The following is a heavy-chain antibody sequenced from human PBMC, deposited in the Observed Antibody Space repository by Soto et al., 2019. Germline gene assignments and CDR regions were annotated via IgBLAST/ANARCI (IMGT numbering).Heavy chain of an antibody. CDR3: ARLLPDRTYFYGMAV. D-gene: IGHD1-26*01. J-gene: IGHJ6*02. V-gene: IGHV1-69*01. Sequence: QVQLVQSGAEMQQPGASVRVSCKASGGTFSKYAFSWVRQAPGQGIEWLGGTIPMYGTPPYARTFQGRVATSAFESTSPASMELSSLRSADTAVYFCARLLPDRTYFYGMAVWCQGTTVTCSS. CDR2: TIPMYGTP. CDR1: GGTFSKYA.